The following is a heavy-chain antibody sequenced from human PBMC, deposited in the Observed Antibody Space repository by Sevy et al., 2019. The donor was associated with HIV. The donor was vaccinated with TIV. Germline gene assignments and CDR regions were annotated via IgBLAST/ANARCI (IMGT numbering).Heavy chain of an antibody. V-gene: IGHV4-59*01. CDR2: IYYSGST. Sequence: SETLSLTCTVSGGSISSYYWSWIRQPPGKGLEWIGYIYYSGSTNYNPSLKSRVTISVDTSKNQFSLKVTSVTEADTALYYCARAPPVRSGDDSLNWFDPWGQGILVTVSS. D-gene: IGHD5-12*01. J-gene: IGHJ5*02. CDR1: GGSISSYY. CDR3: ARAPPVRSGDDSLNWFDP.